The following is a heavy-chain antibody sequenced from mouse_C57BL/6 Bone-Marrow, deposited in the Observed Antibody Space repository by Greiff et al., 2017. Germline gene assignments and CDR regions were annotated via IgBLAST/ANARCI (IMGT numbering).Heavy chain of an antibody. Sequence: VQLQQPGAELVKPGASVKMSCKASGYTFTSYWITWVKQRPGQGLEWIGDIYPGSGSTNYNEKFKSKATLTVDTSSSTAYMQLSSLTSEDSAVYYWARGASSGSYAMDYWGQGTSVTVSS. V-gene: IGHV1-55*01. J-gene: IGHJ4*01. CDR2: IYPGSGST. CDR3: ARGASSGSYAMDY. D-gene: IGHD3-2*02. CDR1: GYTFTSYW.